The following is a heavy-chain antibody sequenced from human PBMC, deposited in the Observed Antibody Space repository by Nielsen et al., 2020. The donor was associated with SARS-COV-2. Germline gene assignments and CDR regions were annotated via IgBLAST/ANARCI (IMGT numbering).Heavy chain of an antibody. J-gene: IGHJ4*02. V-gene: IGHV3-23*01. CDR3: AKDGYSFDY. CDR2: ISGSGGST. D-gene: IGHD5-24*01. CDR1: GFTFSNAW. Sequence: GESLKISCAASGFTFSNAWMSWVRQAPGKGLEWVSAISGSGGSTYYADSVKGRFTISRDNSKNTLYLQMNSLRAEDTAVYYCAKDGYSFDYWGQGTLVTVSS.